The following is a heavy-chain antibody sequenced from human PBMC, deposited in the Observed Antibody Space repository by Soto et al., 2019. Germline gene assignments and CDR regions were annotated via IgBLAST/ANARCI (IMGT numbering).Heavy chain of an antibody. CDR3: AREGTTVDSYYYYGMDV. CDR2: IYYSGST. V-gene: IGHV4-59*01. CDR1: GGSISSYY. J-gene: IGHJ6*02. D-gene: IGHD1-1*01. Sequence: QVQLQESGPGLVKPSETLSLTCTVSGGSISSYYWSWLRQPPGTGLEWIGYIYYSGSTNYNPSLKGRVTISVDTSKNQFSLKLSSVTAADTAVYYCAREGTTVDSYYYYGMDVWGQGTTVTVSS.